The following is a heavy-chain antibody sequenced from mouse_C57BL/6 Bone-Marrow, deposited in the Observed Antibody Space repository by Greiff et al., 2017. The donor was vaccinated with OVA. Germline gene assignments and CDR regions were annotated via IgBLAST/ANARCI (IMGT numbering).Heavy chain of an antibody. J-gene: IGHJ4*01. V-gene: IGHV2-2*01. Sequence: QVQLKESGPGLVQPSQSLSITCTVSGFSLTSYGVHWVRQSPGKGLEWLGVIWSGGSTDYNAAFISRLSISKDNSKSQVFFKMNSLQADETAIYYCARNPYYYGSSFYAMDYWGQGTSVTVSS. CDR1: GFSLTSYG. CDR3: ARNPYYYGSSFYAMDY. CDR2: IWSGGST. D-gene: IGHD1-1*01.